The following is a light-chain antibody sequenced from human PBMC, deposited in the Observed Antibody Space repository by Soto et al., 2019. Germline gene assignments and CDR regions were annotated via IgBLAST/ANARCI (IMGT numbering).Light chain of an antibody. CDR1: QSVSSSY. CDR3: QQYGSSPPWT. CDR2: GAS. Sequence: EIVLTQSPGTLSLSPGERATLSCRASQSVSSSYLAWYQQKPGQAPRLLIYGASSRATGMPDRFSGSGSGTDFTLNMSRLEPEDFAVYYCQQYGSSPPWTFGQGTKVEIK. J-gene: IGKJ1*01. V-gene: IGKV3-20*01.